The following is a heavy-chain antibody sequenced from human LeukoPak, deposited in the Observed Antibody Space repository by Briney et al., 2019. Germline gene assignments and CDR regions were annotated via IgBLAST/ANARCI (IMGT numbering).Heavy chain of an antibody. D-gene: IGHD4-23*01. CDR2: IYYSGST. CDR3: ARTRRRGGKSYYSYYMDV. J-gene: IGHJ6*03. Sequence: SETLSLTCTVSGGSISSYYWSWIRQPPGKGLEWIGYIYYSGSTNYNPSLKSRVTISVDTSKNQFSLKLSSVTAADTAVYYCARTRRRGGKSYYSYYMDVWGKGTTVTVSS. V-gene: IGHV4-59*01. CDR1: GGSISSYY.